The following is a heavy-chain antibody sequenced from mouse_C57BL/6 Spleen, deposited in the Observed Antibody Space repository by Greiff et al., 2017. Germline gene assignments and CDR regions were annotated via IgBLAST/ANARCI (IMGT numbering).Heavy chain of an antibody. CDR1: GFSLTSYA. D-gene: IGHD2-4*01. CDR3: ARFYYDYDKYYYAVDY. Sequence: QVQLQQSGPGLVAPSQSLSITCTVSGFSLTSYAISWVRQPPGKGLEWLGVIWTGGGTNYNSALKSRLSISKDNSKSQVFLKMNSLQTDDTARYYCARFYYDYDKYYYAVDYWGQGTSVTVSS. CDR2: IWTGGGT. V-gene: IGHV2-9-1*01. J-gene: IGHJ4*01.